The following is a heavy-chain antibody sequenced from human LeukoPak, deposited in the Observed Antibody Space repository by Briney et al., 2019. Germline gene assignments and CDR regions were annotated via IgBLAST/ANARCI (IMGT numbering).Heavy chain of an antibody. CDR1: GFTFSSYA. CDR2: MSGSGGST. J-gene: IGHJ6*02. Sequence: GGSLRLSCAASGFTFSSYAMSWVRQAPGKGLEWVSSMSGSGGSTYYADSVKGRFTISRDDSKNTLYLQMNSLRAEDTAVYYCARVRYGKLDVWGQGTTVTVSS. CDR3: ARVRYGKLDV. D-gene: IGHD4-17*01. V-gene: IGHV3-23*01.